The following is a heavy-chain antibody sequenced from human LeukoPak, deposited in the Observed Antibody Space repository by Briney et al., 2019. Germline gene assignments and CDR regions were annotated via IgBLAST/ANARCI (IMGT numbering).Heavy chain of an antibody. V-gene: IGHV3-30*14. Sequence: GGSLRLSCAASGFTFSSYAMHWVRQAPGKGLEWVAVISYDGSNKYYADSVKGRFTISRDNSKNTLYLQMNSLRAEDTAVYYCARDIGSSWSDGLDVWGKGTTVTVSS. J-gene: IGHJ6*04. CDR3: ARDIGSSWSDGLDV. CDR2: ISYDGSNK. CDR1: GFTFSSYA. D-gene: IGHD6-13*01.